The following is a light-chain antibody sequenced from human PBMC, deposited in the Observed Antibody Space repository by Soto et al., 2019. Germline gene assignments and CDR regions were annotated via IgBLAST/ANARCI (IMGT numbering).Light chain of an antibody. Sequence: DIQMTQSPSSLSASVGDRVTITCRASQSVSSYLNWYQQKPGKAPKLLIYAASSLQTGVPARLSGSGSGAYFTLTISCLLPEDFATYYCQQSYSTPWTVGQGTKVGLK. CDR1: QSVSSY. CDR3: QQSYSTPWT. V-gene: IGKV1-39*01. J-gene: IGKJ1*01. CDR2: AAS.